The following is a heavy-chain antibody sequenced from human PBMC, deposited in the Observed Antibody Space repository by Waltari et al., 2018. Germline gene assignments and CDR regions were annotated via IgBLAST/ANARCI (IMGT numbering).Heavy chain of an antibody. V-gene: IGHV3-21*01. Sequence: EVQLVESGGGLVKPGGSLRLSCAASGFTFSSYSMIWVRQAPGKGLEWVSSISSSSSYIYYADSVKGRFTISRDNAKNSLYLQMNSLRAEDTAVYYCARDFRRIAARDYWGQGTLVTVSS. J-gene: IGHJ4*02. CDR1: GFTFSSYS. CDR2: ISSSSSYI. D-gene: IGHD6-6*01. CDR3: ARDFRRIAARDY.